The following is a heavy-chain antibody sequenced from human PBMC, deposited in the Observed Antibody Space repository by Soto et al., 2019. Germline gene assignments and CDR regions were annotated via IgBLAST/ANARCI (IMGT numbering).Heavy chain of an antibody. CDR1: GFTFSSYW. CDR2: ITSTSSAI. D-gene: IGHD1-1*01. Sequence: GGSLRLSCAASGFTFSSYWMSWVRQAPGKGLEWISYITSTSSAINYADSVRGRFTISRDNAMRSLFLHMNSLRDEDTAVYYCARDGKGAAYTHGPYYFDYWGQGALVTVSS. CDR3: ARDGKGAAYTHGPYYFDY. J-gene: IGHJ4*02. V-gene: IGHV3-48*02.